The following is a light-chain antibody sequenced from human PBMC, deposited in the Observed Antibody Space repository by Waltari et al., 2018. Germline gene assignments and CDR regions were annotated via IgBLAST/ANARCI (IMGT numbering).Light chain of an antibody. CDR1: SSDVGDNTY. CDR3: CSFTSSSTYV. J-gene: IGLJ1*01. Sequence: QSALTQPASVSGSPGQSVTISCTGTSSDVGDNTYVSWYQQHPGKVPKLMIYEVSNRPSGVSDRFSGSKSGNTASLTISGLQAEDEADYYCCSFTSSSTYVFGTGTKVTVL. V-gene: IGLV2-14*01. CDR2: EVS.